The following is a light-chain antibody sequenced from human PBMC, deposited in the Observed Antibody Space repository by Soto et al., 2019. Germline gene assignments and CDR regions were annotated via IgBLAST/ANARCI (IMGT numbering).Light chain of an antibody. CDR1: QSISYW. Sequence: DIQMTQSPSTLSASVGDRVTITCRASQSISYWLAWYQQKPGKAPKLLIYKTSSLESGVPSRFSGSGSGTEFTLTISSLQPDDFATYYCQESWTFGQGTKVEVK. CDR3: QESWT. V-gene: IGKV1-5*03. CDR2: KTS. J-gene: IGKJ1*01.